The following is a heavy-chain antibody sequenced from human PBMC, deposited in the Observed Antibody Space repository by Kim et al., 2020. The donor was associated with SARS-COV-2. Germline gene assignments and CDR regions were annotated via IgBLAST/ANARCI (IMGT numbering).Heavy chain of an antibody. D-gene: IGHD3-22*01. CDR1: GGTFSSYA. CDR3: ARERSYYDSSGYRDSESPSDY. J-gene: IGHJ4*02. CDR2: IIPIFGTA. V-gene: IGHV1-69*13. Sequence: SVKVSCKASGGTFSSYAISWVRQAPGQGLEWMGGIIPIFGTANYAQKFQGRVTITADESTSTAYMELSSLRSEDTAVYYCARERSYYDSSGYRDSESPSDYWGQGTLVTVSS.